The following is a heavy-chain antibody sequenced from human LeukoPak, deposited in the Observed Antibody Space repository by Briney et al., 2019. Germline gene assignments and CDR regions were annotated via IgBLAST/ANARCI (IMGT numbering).Heavy chain of an antibody. CDR3: AKDRLRFGQLLPSMDV. J-gene: IGHJ6*03. Sequence: PGGSLRLSCVVAGLRFSTYTMNWVRQAPGKGLEWVSSISATGDGTYYADSVQGRFTMSIDNSKNTVYLQMTSLRSEDTALYYCAKDRLRFGQLLPSMDVWGKGTTVTVSS. CDR1: GLRFSTYT. CDR2: ISATGDGT. D-gene: IGHD3-10*01. V-gene: IGHV3-23*01.